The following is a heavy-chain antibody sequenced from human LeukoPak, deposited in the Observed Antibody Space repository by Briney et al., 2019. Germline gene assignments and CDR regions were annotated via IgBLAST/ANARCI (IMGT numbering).Heavy chain of an antibody. D-gene: IGHD1-26*01. CDR2: INPNSGGT. CDR1: GYTFTGYY. V-gene: IGHV1-2*02. Sequence: ASVKVSCKASGYTFTGYYMHWVRQAPGQGLEWMGWINPNSGGTNYAQKFQGRVTMTRDTSISTVYMELSRLRSDDAAVYYCAKSVGATPTGYWGQGTLVTVSS. J-gene: IGHJ4*02. CDR3: AKSVGATPTGY.